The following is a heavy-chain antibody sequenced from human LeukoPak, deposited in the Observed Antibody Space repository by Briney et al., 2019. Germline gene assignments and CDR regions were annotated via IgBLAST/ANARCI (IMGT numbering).Heavy chain of an antibody. D-gene: IGHD3-16*01. CDR1: GFTFSSYW. J-gene: IGHJ4*02. V-gene: IGHV3-7*03. Sequence: PGGSLRLSCAASGFTFSSYWMTWVRQAPGKGLERAANINPDGSEKYYVDSVKGRFTISRDNAKNSLYLQMNSLTAEDTALYYCARDRRGPFDYWGQGTLVTVSS. CDR2: INPDGSEK. CDR3: ARDRRGPFDY.